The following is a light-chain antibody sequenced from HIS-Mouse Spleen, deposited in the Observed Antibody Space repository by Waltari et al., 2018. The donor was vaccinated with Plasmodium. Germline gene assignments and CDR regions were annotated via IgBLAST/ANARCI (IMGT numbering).Light chain of an antibody. CDR1: QSISSY. J-gene: IGKJ1*01. CDR3: HQNSNTWT. V-gene: IGKV1-39*01. CDR2: AAS. Sequence: DIQMTQSPSSLSASVGDRVTITCRASQSISSYLNWYQRKPGKAPKLLSYAASSLQSGVPSRFSGSESGTNFTLTTSILQPEDFATYYGHQNSNTWTFGQGTKVE.